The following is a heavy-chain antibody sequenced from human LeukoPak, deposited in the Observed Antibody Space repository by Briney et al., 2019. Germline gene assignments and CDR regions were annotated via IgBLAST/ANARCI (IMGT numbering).Heavy chain of an antibody. D-gene: IGHD6-13*01. CDR2: ITNTGGST. CDR3: AKVYSSSWPLPLDY. Sequence: PGGSLRLSCAASGFTFSSYAMTWVRQAPGKGLEWVSTITNTGGSTYYADSVMGRFTISRDNSKNTLYLQMNSLRDEDTAVYYCAKVYSSSWPLPLDYWGQGTLITVSS. J-gene: IGHJ4*02. CDR1: GFTFSSYA. V-gene: IGHV3-23*01.